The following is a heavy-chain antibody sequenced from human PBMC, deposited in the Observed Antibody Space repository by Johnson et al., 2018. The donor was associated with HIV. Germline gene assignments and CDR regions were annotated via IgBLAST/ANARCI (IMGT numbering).Heavy chain of an antibody. Sequence: QVQLVESGGGVVQPGRSLRLSCAASGFTFSSYAMHWVRQAPGTGLEWVAVISYDGSNKYYAASVKGRFTISRDNSKNTLYLQMNSLGAEDTAVYYCARDGGYSSSWYKYAFDIWGQGTMVTVSS. CDR1: GFTFSSYA. CDR2: ISYDGSNK. CDR3: ARDGGYSSSWYKYAFDI. D-gene: IGHD6-13*01. J-gene: IGHJ3*02. V-gene: IGHV3-30*04.